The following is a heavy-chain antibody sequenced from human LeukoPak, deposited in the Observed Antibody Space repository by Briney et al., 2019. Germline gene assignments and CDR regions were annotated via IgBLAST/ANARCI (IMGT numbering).Heavy chain of an antibody. CDR1: GFTFSTYS. Sequence: PGGSLRLSCAAPGFTFSTYSMNWVRQAPGKGLEWVSYISSGSKTIYYADSVKGRFTISRDSAKNSLYLQMNSLRDEDTAVYYCARESGPFGYWGQGTLVTVSS. CDR2: ISSGSKTI. D-gene: IGHD6-25*01. CDR3: ARESGPFGY. V-gene: IGHV3-48*02. J-gene: IGHJ4*02.